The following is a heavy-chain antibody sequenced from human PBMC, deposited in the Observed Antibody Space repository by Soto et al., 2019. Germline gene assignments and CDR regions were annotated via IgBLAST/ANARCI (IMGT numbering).Heavy chain of an antibody. Sequence: GGSLRLSCAASGFTISSYAMSWVRQAPGKGLEWVSAITGSGGSTYYADSVKGRFTISRDNSKNTLYLQMNSLIAEDTAVYYCAKGSASVYNYYFDYWGQGTLVTVSS. V-gene: IGHV3-23*01. J-gene: IGHJ4*02. CDR2: ITGSGGST. D-gene: IGHD3-22*01. CDR3: AKGSASVYNYYFDY. CDR1: GFTISSYA.